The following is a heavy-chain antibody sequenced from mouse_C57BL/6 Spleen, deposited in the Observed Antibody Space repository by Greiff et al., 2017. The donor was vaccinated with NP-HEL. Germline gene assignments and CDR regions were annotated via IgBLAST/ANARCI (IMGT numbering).Heavy chain of an antibody. Sequence: EVKLMESGGGLVKPGGSPKLSCAASGFTFSDYGMHWVRQAPEKGLEWVAYISSGSSTIYYADTVKGRFTISRDNAKNTLFLPMTSLRSEDTAMYYCARPELREGAMDYWGQGTSVTVSS. CDR1: GFTFSDYG. CDR2: ISSGSSTI. V-gene: IGHV5-17*01. CDR3: ARPELREGAMDY. J-gene: IGHJ4*01. D-gene: IGHD1-1*01.